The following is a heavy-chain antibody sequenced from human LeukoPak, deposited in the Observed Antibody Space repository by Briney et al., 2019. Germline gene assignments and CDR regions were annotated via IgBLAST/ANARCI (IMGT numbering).Heavy chain of an antibody. V-gene: IGHV4-34*01. CDR3: ARHLGGVYSGYEKGFDY. CDR2: IKHSGSA. D-gene: IGHD5-12*01. J-gene: IGHJ4*02. CDR1: GGSFSGYY. Sequence: SETLSLTCAVYGGSFSGYYWSWIRQPPGKGLEWIGEIKHSGSANYSPSLKSRVTISVDTSKNQFSLKLSSVTAADTAVYYCARHLGGVYSGYEKGFDYWGQGTLVTVSS.